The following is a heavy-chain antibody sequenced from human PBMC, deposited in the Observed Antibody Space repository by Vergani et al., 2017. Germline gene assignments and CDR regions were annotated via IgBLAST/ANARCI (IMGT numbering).Heavy chain of an antibody. CDR3: ARDHWDGGKYGFDY. J-gene: IGHJ4*02. D-gene: IGHD4-23*01. Sequence: QVQLQESGPGLVKPSETLSLPCTVSGGSISSYYWSWIRQPPGKGLEWIGYIYYSGSTNYNPSLKSRVTISVDTAKNQFSLKLSSVTAADTAVYYCARDHWDGGKYGFDYWGQGTLVTVSS. CDR2: IYYSGST. CDR1: GGSISSYY. V-gene: IGHV4-59*01.